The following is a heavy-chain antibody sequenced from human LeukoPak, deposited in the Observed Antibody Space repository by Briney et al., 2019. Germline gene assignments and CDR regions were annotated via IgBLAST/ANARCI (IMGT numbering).Heavy chain of an antibody. CDR3: ATDYYYGSGSFFT. D-gene: IGHD3-10*01. V-gene: IGHV3-30*02. CDR2: IRYDGSNK. Sequence: PGGSLRLSCAASGFTFSSYGMYWVRQAPGKGLEWVAFIRYDGSNKYYADSVKGRFTVSRDNSKNTLYLQMNSLRAEDTAVYYCATDYYYGSGSFFTWGQGTLVTVSS. CDR1: GFTFSSYG. J-gene: IGHJ5*02.